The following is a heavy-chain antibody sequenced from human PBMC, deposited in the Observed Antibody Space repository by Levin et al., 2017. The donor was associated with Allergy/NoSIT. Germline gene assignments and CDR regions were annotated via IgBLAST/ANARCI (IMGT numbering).Heavy chain of an antibody. CDR1: GYSFSTYS. D-gene: IGHD6-13*01. J-gene: IGHJ4*02. Sequence: GGSLRLSCAASGYSFSTYSLNWVRQAPGKGLEWVAYIGPVRRMYYADSVRGRITISRDNAKSTAYLQMNGLRAEDTAVYYCSRASDPSSSLPDYWGQGTLVTVSS. CDR2: IGPVRRM. V-gene: IGHV3-48*04. CDR3: SRASDPSSSLPDY.